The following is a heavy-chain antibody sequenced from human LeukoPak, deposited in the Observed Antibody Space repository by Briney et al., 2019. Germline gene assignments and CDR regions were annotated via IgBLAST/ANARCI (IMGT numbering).Heavy chain of an antibody. CDR3: ARDRGPGNAYGMDV. Sequence: ASVKVSCKASGYTFTGYYMHWVRQAPGQGLEWMGWINPNSGGTNYAQKFQGWVTMTRDTSISTAYMELSRLRSDDTAVYYCARDRGPGNAYGMDVWGQGTTVTVSS. V-gene: IGHV1-2*04. D-gene: IGHD1-1*01. CDR1: GYTFTGYY. J-gene: IGHJ6*02. CDR2: INPNSGGT.